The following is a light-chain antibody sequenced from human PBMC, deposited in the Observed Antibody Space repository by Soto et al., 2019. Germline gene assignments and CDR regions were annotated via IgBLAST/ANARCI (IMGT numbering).Light chain of an antibody. CDR3: QQYGSSPLT. V-gene: IGKV3-20*01. CDR1: QSVSGSY. J-gene: IGKJ4*01. CDR2: GAS. Sequence: EIVLTQSPGTLSLSPGERATLSCRASQSVSGSYLAWYQQKPGQAPRLLIYGASSRVTGITDRFSGSGSGTDFTLTISRLEPEDVAVYYCQQYGSSPLTFGGGTKVEIK.